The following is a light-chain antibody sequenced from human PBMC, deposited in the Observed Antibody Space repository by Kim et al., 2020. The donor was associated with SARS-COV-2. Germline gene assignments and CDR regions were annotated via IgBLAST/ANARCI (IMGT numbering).Light chain of an antibody. Sequence: IVMTQSPATLSVSPGERVTLSCRASQSVKNNLAWYQQRPGQAPRLLIYGASTRPTDISARFSGSGSGTEFTLTIRSLQSEDVATYYCQNYNSAPALTFGGGTKVDIK. J-gene: IGKJ4*01. CDR2: GAS. CDR3: QNYNSAPALT. V-gene: IGKV3-15*01. CDR1: QSVKNN.